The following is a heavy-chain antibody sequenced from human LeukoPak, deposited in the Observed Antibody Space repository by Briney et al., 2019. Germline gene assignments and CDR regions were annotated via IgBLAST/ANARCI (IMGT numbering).Heavy chain of an antibody. Sequence: SQTLSLTCAISGDSVSNYTTAWNWIRQSPSRGLEWLGRTYYRSKWYNEYAVSVKSRITIDPDTSRNQFSLQLSSVTPEDTAVYYCARGYYCDSWGQGTLVTVSS. J-gene: IGHJ4*02. CDR3: ARGYYCDS. CDR1: GDSVSNYTTA. V-gene: IGHV6-1*01. CDR2: TYYRSKWYN.